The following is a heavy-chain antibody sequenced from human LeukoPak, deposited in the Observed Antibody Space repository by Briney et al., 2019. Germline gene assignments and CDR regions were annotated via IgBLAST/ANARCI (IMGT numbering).Heavy chain of an antibody. J-gene: IGHJ4*02. CDR2: IRTDGGEK. Sequence: GGPLRFSCAASGFTFRNYGMPWFRQAPGKGLEWAASIRTDGGEKYHADSVQGRFSISRDNSKNTLYLQMDSLRAEDTALYYCARIGYSTSWANFDYWGQGTLVTVSS. D-gene: IGHD6-13*01. V-gene: IGHV3-30*02. CDR1: GFTFRNYG. CDR3: ARIGYSTSWANFDY.